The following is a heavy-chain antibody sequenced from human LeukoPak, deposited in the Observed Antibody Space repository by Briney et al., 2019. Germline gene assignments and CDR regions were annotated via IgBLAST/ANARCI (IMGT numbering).Heavy chain of an antibody. CDR2: INPNSGGT. CDR3: ASSGLRFLEWLLPSGY. CDR1: GYTFTGYY. V-gene: IGHV1-2*06. J-gene: IGHJ4*02. Sequence: ASVKVSCKASGYTFTGYYMHWVRQAPGQGLEWMGRINPNSGGTNYAQKFQGRVTMTRDTSISTAYVELSRLRSDDTAVYYCASSGLRFLEWLLPSGYWGQGTLVTVSS. D-gene: IGHD3-3*01.